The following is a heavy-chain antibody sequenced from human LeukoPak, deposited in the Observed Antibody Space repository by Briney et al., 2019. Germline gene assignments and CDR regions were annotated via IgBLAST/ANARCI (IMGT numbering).Heavy chain of an antibody. D-gene: IGHD2-21*02. CDR1: GFTFSSYW. Sequence: GGSLRLSCAASGFTFSSYWMTWVRQAPGKGLEWVANIKQDGSEKYYVDSVKGRFTISRDNAKNSLYLQLSSLRIEDTALYYCASDISTAGAFWGQGTLVTVSS. V-gene: IGHV3-7*03. CDR3: ASDISTAGAF. J-gene: IGHJ4*02. CDR2: IKQDGSEK.